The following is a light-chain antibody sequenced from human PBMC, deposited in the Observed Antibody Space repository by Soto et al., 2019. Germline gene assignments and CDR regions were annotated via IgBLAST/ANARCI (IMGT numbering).Light chain of an antibody. Sequence: DIQLTQSPSFLSASVGDRVTITCRASQDISSSLAWYQQKPGKAPKLLIYDASTLQTGVPSRFRGSGPGTEFTLTISSLQPEDFATYSCQQLASYPIGTFGGGTKVDIK. V-gene: IGKV1-9*01. J-gene: IGKJ4*01. CDR2: DAS. CDR3: QQLASYPIGT. CDR1: QDISSS.